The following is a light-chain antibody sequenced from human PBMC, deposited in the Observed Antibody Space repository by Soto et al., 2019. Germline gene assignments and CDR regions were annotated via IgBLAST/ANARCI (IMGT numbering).Light chain of an antibody. CDR2: GAS. J-gene: IGKJ3*01. Sequence: EIVVTQSPGILSVSPGERATLSCRASQSVSRNLAWYQQKPGQAPTLLIYGASTRATGIPARFTGSGSGTEFTLTISSLQSEDFAVYYCQEYSKCPLFTFGPGTKVDIK. CDR3: QEYSKCPLFT. V-gene: IGKV3-15*01. CDR1: QSVSRN.